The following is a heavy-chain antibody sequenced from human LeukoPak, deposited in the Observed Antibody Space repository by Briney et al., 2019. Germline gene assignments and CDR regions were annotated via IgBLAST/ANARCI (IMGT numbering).Heavy chain of an antibody. CDR3: AREDDGFDI. V-gene: IGHV3-33*01. CDR1: GFTFSKHG. CDR2: IYHDGTNK. J-gene: IGHJ3*02. Sequence: GGSLRLSCASSGFTFSKHGMHWVRQAPGKGLEWVAVIYHDGTNKYYADSVKGRFTISRDNSKNTLFLQMNSLRGEDTAAYFCAREDDGFDIWGQGTPVTVSS.